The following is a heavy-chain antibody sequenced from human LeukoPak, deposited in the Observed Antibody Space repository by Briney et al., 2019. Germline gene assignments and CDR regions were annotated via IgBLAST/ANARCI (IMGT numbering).Heavy chain of an antibody. V-gene: IGHV4-59*08. CDR1: GGSISSYY. Sequence: SSETLSLTCTVSGGSISSYYWTWIRQSPGKGLEWTGYVFYTGSTEYNPSLRSRVTISVDTSKNQFSLKLTSVTAADTAVYYCARHSVVEYCGGDCYIDYWGQGTLVTVSS. CDR3: ARHSVVEYCGGDCYIDY. J-gene: IGHJ4*02. D-gene: IGHD2-21*02. CDR2: VFYTGST.